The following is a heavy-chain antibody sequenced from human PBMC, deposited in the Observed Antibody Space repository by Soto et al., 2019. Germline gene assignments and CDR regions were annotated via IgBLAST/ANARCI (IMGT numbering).Heavy chain of an antibody. Sequence: SQTLSLTCDISGDSVSSSSAAWNWIRQSPSRGLEWLGRTYYRSKWIHEYTVSMESRITINPETSKNQFSLHIYSVTPEDTAVYYCAGVVWFRGMDVWGPAPPATVS. J-gene: IGHJ6*02. CDR3: AGVVWFRGMDV. CDR1: GDSVSSSSAA. V-gene: IGHV6-1*01. CDR2: TYYRSKWIH. D-gene: IGHD3-16*01.